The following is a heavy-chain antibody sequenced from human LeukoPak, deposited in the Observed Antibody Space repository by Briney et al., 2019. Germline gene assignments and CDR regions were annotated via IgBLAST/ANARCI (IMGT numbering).Heavy chain of an antibody. J-gene: IGHJ3*01. CDR3: ARELGRNAFDV. D-gene: IGHD3-10*01. CDR1: GYTFCHNH. Sequence: ASVKVSCKASGYTFCHNHMYWIRQAPGQGLECMGWISPDNGGTNYAQKFQGRITMTGDTSISTGYMELSSLTSDDTAIYFCARELGRNAFDVWGQGTLVTVSS. CDR2: ISPDNGGT. V-gene: IGHV1-2*02.